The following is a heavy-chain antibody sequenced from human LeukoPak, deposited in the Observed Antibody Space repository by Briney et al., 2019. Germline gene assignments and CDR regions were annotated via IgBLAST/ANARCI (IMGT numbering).Heavy chain of an antibody. CDR2: INQDGSDK. Sequence: GGSLRLSCAASGFSLSNYWMSWVRQAPGKGLEWVANINQDGSDKYYVDSVMGRFTISKDNAKNSVYLQMNSLRPEDTAIYYCAWYGVTHGLDVWGQGTTVTGSS. D-gene: IGHD3-10*01. V-gene: IGHV3-7*01. CDR3: AWYGVTHGLDV. CDR1: GFSLSNYW. J-gene: IGHJ6*02.